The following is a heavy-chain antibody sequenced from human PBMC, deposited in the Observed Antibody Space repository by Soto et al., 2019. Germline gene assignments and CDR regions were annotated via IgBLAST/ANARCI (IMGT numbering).Heavy chain of an antibody. J-gene: IGHJ4*02. V-gene: IGHV3-30*18. CDR2: VSYDGRNK. D-gene: IGHD5-18*01. Sequence: PGGSLRLSCVVSGVTFSSFAMHWVRQAPGKGLEWVAVVSYDGRNKYYAESVRGRFTISRDNSENTLFLQMSSLRPEDTALYYCAKDYAGLGYYYGYGYFDSWGQGTLVTVSS. CDR3: AKDYAGLGYYYGYGYFDS. CDR1: GVTFSSFA.